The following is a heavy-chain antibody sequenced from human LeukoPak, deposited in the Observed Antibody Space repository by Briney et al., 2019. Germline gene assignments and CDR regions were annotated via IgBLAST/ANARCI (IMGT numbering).Heavy chain of an antibody. D-gene: IGHD3-16*01. CDR2: VYHTGHT. V-gene: IGHV4-59*02. Sequence: SETLSLTCTVSGDSVSGYYWSWIRQPPGKGLEWIGYVYHTGHTHYSPSLKSRVTVSLDTSRNQVSLILSSVTAADTAVYYCARHRFGHLFDYWGQGTLVFVSS. CDR3: ARHRFGHLFDY. J-gene: IGHJ4*02. CDR1: GDSVSGYY.